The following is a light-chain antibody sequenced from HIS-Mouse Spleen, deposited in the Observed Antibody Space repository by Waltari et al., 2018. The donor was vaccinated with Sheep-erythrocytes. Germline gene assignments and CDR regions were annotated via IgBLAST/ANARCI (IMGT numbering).Light chain of an antibody. CDR2: GAS. Sequence: EIVMTQSPATLSVSPGERATLPCRASQSVSSNLAWYQQNPGQAPRLLIYGASTRATGIPASFSGSGSGTEFTITISSMQSEDFAVYYCQQYNNWPPPYTFGQGTKL. V-gene: IGKV3-15*01. J-gene: IGKJ2*01. CDR1: QSVSSN. CDR3: QQYNNWPPPYT.